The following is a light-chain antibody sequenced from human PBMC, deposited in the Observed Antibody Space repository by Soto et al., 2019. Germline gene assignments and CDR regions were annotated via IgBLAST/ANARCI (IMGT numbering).Light chain of an antibody. Sequence: EIVMTQSPAILSVSPGERATLFCRASQSVRSNFLAWYQHKPGQAPRLLIHGASTRATGVPARFSGSASETEFTLTISSLQSEDFAVYYCQQYRAGPLTFGGGTKVEIK. CDR1: QSVRSN. CDR3: QQYRAGPLT. CDR2: GAS. J-gene: IGKJ4*01. V-gene: IGKV3-15*01.